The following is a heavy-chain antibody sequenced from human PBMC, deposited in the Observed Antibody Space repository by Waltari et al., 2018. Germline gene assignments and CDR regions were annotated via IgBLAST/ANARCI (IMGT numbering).Heavy chain of an antibody. CDR3: ARELPRVLRYFDWLHANWFDP. J-gene: IGHJ5*02. CDR2: IWYDGSNK. CDR1: GFTFSSYG. D-gene: IGHD3-9*01. Sequence: CAASGFTFSSYGMHWVRQAPGKGLEWVAVIWYDGSNKYYADSVKGRFTISRDNSKNTLYLQMNSLRAEDTAVYYCARELPRVLRYFDWLHANWFDPWGQGTLVTVSS. V-gene: IGHV3-33*01.